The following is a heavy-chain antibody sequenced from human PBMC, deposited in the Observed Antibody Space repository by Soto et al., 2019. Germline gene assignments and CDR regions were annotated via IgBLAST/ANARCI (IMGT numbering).Heavy chain of an antibody. J-gene: IGHJ6*02. CDR3: AKDWVSLEGYYYGMDV. CDR2: ISGSGGST. Sequence: GGSLRLSCAASGFTFSSYAMSWVRQAPGKGLEWVSAISGSGGSTYYADSVKGRFTISRDNSKNTLYLQMNSLRAEDTAVYYCAKDWVSLEGYYYGMDVWGQGTTVTVSS. D-gene: IGHD2-8*01. CDR1: GFTFSSYA. V-gene: IGHV3-23*01.